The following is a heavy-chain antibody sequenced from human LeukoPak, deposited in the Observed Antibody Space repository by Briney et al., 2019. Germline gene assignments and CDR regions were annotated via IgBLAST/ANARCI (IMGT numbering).Heavy chain of an antibody. CDR3: ARKARDSSGPVDY. J-gene: IGHJ4*02. Sequence: KTSETLSLTCTVSGGSISSYYWSWIRQPPGKGLEWIGYIYYSGSTNYNPSLKSRVTISVDTSKNQFSLKLSSVTAADTAVYHCARKARDSSGPVDYWGQGTLVTVSS. V-gene: IGHV4-59*01. CDR2: IYYSGST. D-gene: IGHD6-19*01. CDR1: GGSISSYY.